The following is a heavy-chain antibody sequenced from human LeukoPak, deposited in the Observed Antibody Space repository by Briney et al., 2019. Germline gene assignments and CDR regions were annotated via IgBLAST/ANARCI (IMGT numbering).Heavy chain of an antibody. Sequence: ASVKVSCKTSEYILSDYYVHWVRQAPGEGLEWMGWIILNSGGTNYAQKFQGRVTMTRDTSISTAYMELSSLRSDDTAVYYCARSSGGSGRWGDNWFDPWGQGTLVSVSS. D-gene: IGHD3-10*01. CDR3: ARSSGGSGRWGDNWFDP. V-gene: IGHV1-2*02. CDR2: IILNSGGT. J-gene: IGHJ5*02. CDR1: EYILSDYY.